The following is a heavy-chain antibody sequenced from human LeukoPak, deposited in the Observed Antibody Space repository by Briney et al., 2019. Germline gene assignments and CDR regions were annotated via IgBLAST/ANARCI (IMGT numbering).Heavy chain of an antibody. J-gene: IGHJ4*02. CDR2: LYTSGST. CDR1: GGSISSGTYY. V-gene: IGHV4-61*02. CDR3: ARVAGGDYGDLLDY. Sequence: SQTLSLTCTVSGGSISSGTYYWSWIRQPAGKGLEWIGRLYTSGSTNYNPSLRSRVTISVDTSKNQFSLKLSSVTAADTAVYYCARVAGGDYGDLLDYWGQGTLVTASS. D-gene: IGHD4-17*01.